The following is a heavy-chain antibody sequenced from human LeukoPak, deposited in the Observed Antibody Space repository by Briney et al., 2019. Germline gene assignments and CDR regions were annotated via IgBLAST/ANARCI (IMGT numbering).Heavy chain of an antibody. CDR2: IHYSGIT. Sequence: SETLSLTCTVSGASISSYYWSWIRRPPGKGLDYIGYIHYSGITNYNPSLKSRVTLSVDTSKNQFSLRLSSVTAADTAVYYCARHDTRGGAYDIWGQGTMVTVSS. D-gene: IGHD3-10*01. CDR3: ARHDTRGGAYDI. V-gene: IGHV4-59*08. J-gene: IGHJ3*02. CDR1: GASISSYY.